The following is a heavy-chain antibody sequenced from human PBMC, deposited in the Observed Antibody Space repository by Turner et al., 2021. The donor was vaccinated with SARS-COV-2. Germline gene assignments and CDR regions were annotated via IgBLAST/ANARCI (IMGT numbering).Heavy chain of an antibody. J-gene: IGHJ4*02. Sequence: QVQLVESGGGVVQPGRSLRLPCAASGFTFRSYAFHWVRQAPGKGLEWVAVISYDGSHKSYADSVKGRFTISRDTSKNTLYLQMNSLRAEDTAMYYCARDLESSGSLDYWGQGTLVTVSS. CDR3: ARDLESSGSLDY. V-gene: IGHV3-30-3*01. D-gene: IGHD6-19*01. CDR2: ISYDGSHK. CDR1: GFTFRSYA.